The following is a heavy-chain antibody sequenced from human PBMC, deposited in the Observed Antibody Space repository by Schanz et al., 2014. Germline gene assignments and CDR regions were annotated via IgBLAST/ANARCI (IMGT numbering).Heavy chain of an antibody. CDR1: GGSISSSDW. V-gene: IGHV4-4*02. Sequence: QVQLQESGPGLVKPSGTLSLTCAVSGGSISSSDWWSWVRQPPGKGLEWIGEIYHSGSTNYNPSLKSRVTISVDKPKKQFSLKVTSMTAADTAVYYCARGHHPHGITVAARGFDAWGQGTLVTVSS. D-gene: IGHD6-19*01. J-gene: IGHJ5*02. CDR3: ARGHHPHGITVAARGFDA. CDR2: IYHSGST.